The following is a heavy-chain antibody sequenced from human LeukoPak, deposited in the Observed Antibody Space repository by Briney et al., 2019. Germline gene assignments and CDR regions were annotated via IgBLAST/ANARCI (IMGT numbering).Heavy chain of an antibody. CDR3: ARLEEGGYDFDFDY. Sequence: GGSLRLSCVASGFTFSSYWMHWVRHDPRKGLVWVSRINGDGRNINYADSVRGRFTISRDNAKNTLYLQMNSLRAEDTAVYYCARLEEGGYDFDFDYWGQGTLVTVSS. J-gene: IGHJ4*02. V-gene: IGHV3-74*01. CDR2: INGDGRNI. CDR1: GFTFSSYW. D-gene: IGHD5-12*01.